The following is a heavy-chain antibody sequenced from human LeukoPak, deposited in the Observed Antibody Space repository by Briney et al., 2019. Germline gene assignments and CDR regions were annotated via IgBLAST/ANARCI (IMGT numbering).Heavy chain of an antibody. V-gene: IGHV4-34*01. J-gene: IGHJ4*02. CDR2: INHSGST. CDR1: GGSFSGYY. Sequence: PSETLSLTCAVYGGSFSGYYWSWIRQPPGKGLEWIGEINHSGSTNYNPSLKSRVTISVDTSKNQFSLELSSVTAADTAVYYCARGLEVGAYSKLRRRPFDYWGQGTLVTVSS. CDR3: ARGLEVGAYSKLRRRPFDY. D-gene: IGHD1-26*01.